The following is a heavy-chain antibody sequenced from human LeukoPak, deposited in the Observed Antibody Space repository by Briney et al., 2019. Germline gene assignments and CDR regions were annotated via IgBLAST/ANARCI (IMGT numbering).Heavy chain of an antibody. Sequence: GGSLRLSCAASGFTFDDYAMHWVRQAPGKGLVWVSRINSDGSSTSYADSVKGRFTISRDNAKNTLYLQMNSLRAEDTAVYYCARAKGPVLLWFGELLGAFDIWGQGTMVTVSS. CDR2: INSDGSST. D-gene: IGHD3-10*01. CDR3: ARAKGPVLLWFGELLGAFDI. J-gene: IGHJ3*02. V-gene: IGHV3-74*01. CDR1: GFTFDDYA.